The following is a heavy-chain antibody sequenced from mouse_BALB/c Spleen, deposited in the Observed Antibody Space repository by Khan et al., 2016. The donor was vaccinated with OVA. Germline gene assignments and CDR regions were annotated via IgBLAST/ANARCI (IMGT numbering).Heavy chain of an antibody. J-gene: IGHJ3*01. CDR1: GYTFSSYW. CDR3: ARGNYYGSSSWFGY. D-gene: IGHD1-1*01. V-gene: IGHV1-9*01. Sequence: VQLQQSGAELMKPGASVKISCKATGYTFSSYWIEWVKQRPGHGLEWIGEILPGSGRNNYNEKFMGKATFTADTSSNTAYMQLSSLTSEDSAVYYCARGNYYGSSSWFGYWGQGTLVTVSA. CDR2: ILPGSGRN.